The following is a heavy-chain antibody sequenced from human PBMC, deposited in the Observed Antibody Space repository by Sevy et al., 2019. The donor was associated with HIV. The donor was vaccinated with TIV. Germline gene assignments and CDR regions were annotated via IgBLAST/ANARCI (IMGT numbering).Heavy chain of an antibody. CDR3: TRGGATQSAMEV. D-gene: IGHD5-12*01. J-gene: IGHJ4*02. V-gene: IGHV3-74*03. Sequence: GGSLRLSCVASGFSFSSYGMSWVRQGPGKGLEWVSGMRGDGGITTYADSVKGRFTISRDKGENTLYLQMNRLRAEDTAVYYCTRGGATQSAMEVWGQGTPVTVSS. CDR2: MRGDGGIT. CDR1: GFSFSSYG.